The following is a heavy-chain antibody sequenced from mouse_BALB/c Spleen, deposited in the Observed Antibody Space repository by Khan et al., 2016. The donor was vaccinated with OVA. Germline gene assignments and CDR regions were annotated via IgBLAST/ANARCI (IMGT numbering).Heavy chain of an antibody. CDR3: ARGTFDY. CDR1: GYSFTSYY. V-gene: IGHV1S135*01. D-gene: IGHD3-3*01. J-gene: IGHJ3*01. Sequence: EVKLLESGPELMKPGASVNISCKASGYSFTSYYIHWVKQSHGKSLEWIGYIDPFNGDTDYNQKFKGKATLTVDKSSNTAYMHLSSLTSEDSAVYYCARGTFDYWGQGTLVTVSA. CDR2: IDPFNGDT.